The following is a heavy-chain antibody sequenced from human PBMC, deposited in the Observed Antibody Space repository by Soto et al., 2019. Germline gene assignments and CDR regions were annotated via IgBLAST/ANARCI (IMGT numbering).Heavy chain of an antibody. Sequence: EVQLVESGGGLVQPGGSLRLSCAASGFTFSSYSMNWVRQAPGKGLEWVSYISSSSSTIYYADSVKGRFTISRDNAKNSLYLQMNSLRDEDTAVYYCARDDYGDGWSYYYYGMDVWGQGTTVTVSS. J-gene: IGHJ6*02. CDR1: GFTFSSYS. CDR2: ISSSSSTI. V-gene: IGHV3-48*02. D-gene: IGHD4-17*01. CDR3: ARDDYGDGWSYYYYGMDV.